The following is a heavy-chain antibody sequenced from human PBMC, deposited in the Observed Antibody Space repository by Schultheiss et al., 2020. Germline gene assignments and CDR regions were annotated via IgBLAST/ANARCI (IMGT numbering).Heavy chain of an antibody. CDR1: GYTFTAYY. J-gene: IGHJ5*02. CDR3: AREYPSATYGSWFDP. D-gene: IGHD1-1*01. V-gene: IGHV1-2*02. CDR2: ISPNTGGT. Sequence: ASVKVSCEASGYTFTAYYMHWVRQAPGQGLEWMGWISPNTGGTNYAQKFQGRVTITADESTSTAYMELRSLRSDDTAVYYCAREYPSATYGSWFDPWGQGTLVTVSS.